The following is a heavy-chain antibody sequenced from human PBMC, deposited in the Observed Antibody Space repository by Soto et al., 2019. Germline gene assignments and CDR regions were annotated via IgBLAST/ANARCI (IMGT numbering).Heavy chain of an antibody. CDR3: AHRHPQQLMFAF. CDR1: GLSVSTGGVG. D-gene: IGHD6-13*01. J-gene: IGHJ4*02. CDR2: IDWNDEK. V-gene: IGHV2-5*01. Sequence: QITLKESAPTLVKPTQTLTLTCTFSGLSVSTGGVGVAWIRQPPGKALEWLALIDWNDEKRYSSSLNSRLTITKDTSKNQVVLKMTNMDPADTATYFCAHRHPQQLMFAFWGQGTLVTVSS.